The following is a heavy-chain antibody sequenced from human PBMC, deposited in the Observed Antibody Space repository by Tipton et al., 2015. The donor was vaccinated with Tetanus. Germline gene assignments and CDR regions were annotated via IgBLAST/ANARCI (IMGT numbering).Heavy chain of an antibody. CDR2: IYSDGST. Sequence: QLVQSGGGLVQPGGSLRPSCAASGFTVSSNYISWVRQAPGKGLEWVSVIYSDGSTYYADSVKDRFTISRDNSKNTLYLQMISLRVEDTAVYYCARETYYYDSSGVHNWFDPWGQGTLVTVSS. J-gene: IGHJ5*02. CDR1: GFTVSSNY. CDR3: ARETYYYDSSGVHNWFDP. V-gene: IGHV3-66*01. D-gene: IGHD3-22*01.